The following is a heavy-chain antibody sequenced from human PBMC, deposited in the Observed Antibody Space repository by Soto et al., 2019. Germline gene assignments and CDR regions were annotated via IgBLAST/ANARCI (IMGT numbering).Heavy chain of an antibody. J-gene: IGHJ4*02. CDR3: ASGAEYSYGAYYFDY. CDR2: IIPIFGTA. D-gene: IGHD5-18*01. V-gene: IGHV1-69*12. Sequence: QVQLVQSGAEVKKPGSSVKVSCKASGGTFSSYAISWVRQAPGQGLEWMGGIIPIFGTANYAQKFQGRVTFTADESTSTAYMELSSLRFEDTAVYYCASGAEYSYGAYYFDYWGQGTLVTVSS. CDR1: GGTFSSYA.